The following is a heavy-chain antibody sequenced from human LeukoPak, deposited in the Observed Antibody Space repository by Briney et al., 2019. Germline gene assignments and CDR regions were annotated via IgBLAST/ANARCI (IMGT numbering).Heavy chain of an antibody. V-gene: IGHV4-38-2*02. J-gene: IGHJ4*02. CDR2: IYHSGST. D-gene: IGHD3-10*01. CDR3: ARWDYYGSGSYNAFDY. CDR1: GYSISSGYY. Sequence: PSETLSLTCTVSGYSISSGYYWGWIRQPPGKGLEWIGSIYHSGSTYYNPSLKSRVTISVDTSKNQFSLKLSSVTAADTAVYYCARWDYYGSGSYNAFDYWGQGTLVTVSS.